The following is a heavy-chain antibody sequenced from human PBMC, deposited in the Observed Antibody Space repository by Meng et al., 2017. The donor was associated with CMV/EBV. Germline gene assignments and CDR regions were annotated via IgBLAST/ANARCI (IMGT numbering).Heavy chain of an antibody. CDR3: AKDLFCPGGNSCFDH. CDR1: VYTFNKHC. V-gene: IGHV1-18*01. J-gene: IGHJ4*02. CDR2: INLWNGKI. Sequence: SVNVSCKASVYTFNKHCINWVRQAPGQGLEWMGWINLWNGKIESAQKFQRRITLTTDASTSTVYMELRSLTSDDTAVYYCAKDLFCPGGNSCFDHWGQGTLVTVSS. D-gene: IGHD3-16*01.